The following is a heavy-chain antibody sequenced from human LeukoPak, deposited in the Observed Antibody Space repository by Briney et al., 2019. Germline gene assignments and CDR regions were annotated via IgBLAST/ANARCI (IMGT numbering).Heavy chain of an antibody. J-gene: IGHJ3*02. Sequence: SESLSPTCTVSGGSISSYYWSWIRQPPGKGLEWIGYIYYSGSTNYNPSLKSRVTISVDTSKNQFSLKLSSVTAADTAVYYCARSWQQLAHDAFDIWGQGTMVTVSS. V-gene: IGHV4-59*01. D-gene: IGHD6-13*01. CDR2: IYYSGST. CDR1: GGSISSYY. CDR3: ARSWQQLAHDAFDI.